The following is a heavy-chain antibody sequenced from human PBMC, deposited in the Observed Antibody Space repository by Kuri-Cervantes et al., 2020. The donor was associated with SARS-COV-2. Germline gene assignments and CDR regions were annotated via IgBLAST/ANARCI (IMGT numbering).Heavy chain of an antibody. CDR2: IYYSGTT. J-gene: IGHJ4*02. CDR1: SDSITSYY. CDR3: ARGSPSGWYRVYDY. D-gene: IGHD6-19*01. Sequence: GSLRLSCTVSSDSITSYYWSWIRQPPGKGLEWIGYIYYSGTTNYNPSLKSRVTISVDTSKNQFSLKLSSVTAADTAVYYCARGSPSGWYRVYDYWGQGTLVTVSS. V-gene: IGHV4-59*12.